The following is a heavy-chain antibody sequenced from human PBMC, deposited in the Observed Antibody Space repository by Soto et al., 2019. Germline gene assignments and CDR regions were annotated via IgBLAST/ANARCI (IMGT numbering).Heavy chain of an antibody. CDR1: GFTFSSYS. Sequence: EVQLVESGGGLVKPGGSLRLSCAASGFTFSSYSMNWVRQAPGKGLEWVSSISSGSSYTYYTDSVEGRFTISTDNAKNSLYLQMNTLRPEDTAVYFCTGGAIGGRDWYFDFWGRGTLVTVSS. CDR3: TGGAIGGRDWYFDF. CDR2: ISSGSSYT. D-gene: IGHD3-16*01. V-gene: IGHV3-21*01. J-gene: IGHJ2*01.